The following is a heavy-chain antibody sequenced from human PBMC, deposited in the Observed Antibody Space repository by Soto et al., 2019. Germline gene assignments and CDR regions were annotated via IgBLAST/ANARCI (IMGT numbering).Heavy chain of an antibody. CDR1: GFTFSSYA. Sequence: EVQLLESGGGLVQPGGSLRLSCAASGFTFSSYAMSWVRQAPGKGLEWVSAISGSGGSTYYADSVKGRFTISRDNSKNTLYLQMNRLSAEDTAVYYCAKDLFPVIVVVVAARGPFAYWGQGPLVTVSS. CDR3: AKDLFPVIVVVVAARGPFAY. CDR2: ISGSGGST. J-gene: IGHJ4*02. D-gene: IGHD2-15*01. V-gene: IGHV3-23*01.